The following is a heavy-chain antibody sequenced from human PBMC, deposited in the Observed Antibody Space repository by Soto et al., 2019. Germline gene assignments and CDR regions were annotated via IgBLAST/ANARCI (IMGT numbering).Heavy chain of an antibody. CDR2: IILPLGTP. D-gene: IGHD6-19*01. Sequence: SVKVSCKASGTTFSNFAIGWVRQAPGQGLEWMGGIILPLGTPNYAQKFQGRVTISADESMTTVYMELRGLRSGDTAVYFCARLHNSSDWTDFDFWGQGTRVTVSS. V-gene: IGHV1-69*13. CDR1: GTTFSNFA. CDR3: ARLHNSSDWTDFDF. J-gene: IGHJ4*02.